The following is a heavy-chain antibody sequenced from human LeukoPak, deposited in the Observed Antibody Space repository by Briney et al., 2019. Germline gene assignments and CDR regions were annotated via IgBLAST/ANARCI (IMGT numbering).Heavy chain of an antibody. V-gene: IGHV1-2*06. CDR2: INPNSGGT. D-gene: IGHD2-2*01. CDR3: ARDPRYCSSTSCPRFDY. CDR1: GYTFTGYY. Sequence: GASVKVSCKASGYTFTGYYMHWVRQAPGQGLEWMGRINPNSGGTNYAQKFQGRVTMTRDTSISTAYMELSRLRSDDTAVYYCARDPRYCSSTSCPRFDYRGQGTLVTVSS. J-gene: IGHJ4*02.